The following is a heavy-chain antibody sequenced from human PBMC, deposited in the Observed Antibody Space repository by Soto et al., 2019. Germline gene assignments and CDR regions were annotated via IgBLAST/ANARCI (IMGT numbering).Heavy chain of an antibody. J-gene: IGHJ5*02. Sequence: QVQLQESGPGLVKPSQTLSLTCTVSGGSISSGGYYWIWIRQHPGKGLEWIGYIYYTGNTYYNPSLRSRVTISEDTSKNQFSLKLSSVTAADTAVYYCARGEASMVRGVSNWFDPWGQGTLVTVSS. D-gene: IGHD3-10*01. CDR2: IYYTGNT. CDR1: GGSISSGGYY. CDR3: ARGEASMVRGVSNWFDP. V-gene: IGHV4-31*03.